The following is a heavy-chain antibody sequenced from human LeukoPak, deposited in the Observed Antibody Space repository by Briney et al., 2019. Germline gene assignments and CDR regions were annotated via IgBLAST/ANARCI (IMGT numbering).Heavy chain of an antibody. CDR3: ARVYDPYGGPDY. CDR2: ISYDGSNK. D-gene: IGHD4-23*01. CDR1: GFTFSSYA. V-gene: IGHV3-30-3*01. J-gene: IGHJ4*02. Sequence: GGSLRLSCAASGFTFSSYAMHWVRQAPGKGLEWVAVISYDGSNKYYADSVKGRFTISRDNSKNTLYLQMSSLRAEDTAVYYCARVYDPYGGPDYWGQGTLVTVSS.